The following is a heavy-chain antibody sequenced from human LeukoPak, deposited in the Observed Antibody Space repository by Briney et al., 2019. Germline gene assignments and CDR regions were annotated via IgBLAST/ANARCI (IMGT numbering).Heavy chain of an antibody. Sequence: SETLSLTCSVSADAIASFYWSWLRQPPGKQLEWIGHISYSGDTNYTPSLKSRVTSSVDTSKNQFSLRLSSVTAADTAVYFCARQKSQFLLPSADWFFDLWGRGTLVTVSS. D-gene: IGHD5-24*01. V-gene: IGHV4-59*08. CDR1: ADAIASFY. CDR3: ARQKSQFLLPSADWFFDL. CDR2: ISYSGDT. J-gene: IGHJ2*01.